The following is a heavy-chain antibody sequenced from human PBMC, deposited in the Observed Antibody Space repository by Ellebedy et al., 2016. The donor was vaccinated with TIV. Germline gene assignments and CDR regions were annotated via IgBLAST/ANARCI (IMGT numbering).Heavy chain of an antibody. CDR2: IIPLFGPA. D-gene: IGHD3-10*01. CDR3: ASDSSRMIRGVMKGWFDP. V-gene: IGHV1-69*13. CDR1: GGTVSGNV. J-gene: IGHJ5*02. Sequence: AASVKVSCKASGGTVSGNVITWVRPAPGQGLEWMGGIIPLFGPANYAQKFQGRVTITADEFTNTAYMELSSLRSEDTAVYYCASDSSRMIRGVMKGWFDPWGQGTLVTVAS.